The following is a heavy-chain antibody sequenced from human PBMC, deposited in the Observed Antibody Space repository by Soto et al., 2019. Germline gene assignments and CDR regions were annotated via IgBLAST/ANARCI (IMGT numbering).Heavy chain of an antibody. Sequence: QITLNESGPTLVKPRQTLTLTCTFSGFSLSTSGVGVGWIRQSPGKALESLALIYWDDDKRYSPSLKSRLTITKDTSKNQVVLTMADLDPADTATYYCAPTVLRTVFGFATPTAIYFDFWGQGTPVAVSS. D-gene: IGHD3-3*01. CDR1: GFSLSTSGVG. J-gene: IGHJ4*02. CDR2: IYWDDDK. V-gene: IGHV2-5*02. CDR3: APTVLRTVFGFATPTAIYFDF.